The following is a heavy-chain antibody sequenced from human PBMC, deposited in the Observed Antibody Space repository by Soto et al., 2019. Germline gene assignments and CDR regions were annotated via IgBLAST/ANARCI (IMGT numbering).Heavy chain of an antibody. CDR3: ARGPPGSSSWYWYFDL. V-gene: IGHV1-69*01. CDR1: GGTFSSYA. D-gene: IGHD6-13*01. Sequence: QVQLVQSGAEVKKPRSSVKVSCKASGGTFSSYAISWVRQAPGQGLEWMGGIIPIFGTANYAQKFQGRVTITADESTSTAYVELSSLRSEDTAVYYCARGPPGSSSWYWYFDLWGRGTLVSVSS. CDR2: IIPIFGTA. J-gene: IGHJ2*01.